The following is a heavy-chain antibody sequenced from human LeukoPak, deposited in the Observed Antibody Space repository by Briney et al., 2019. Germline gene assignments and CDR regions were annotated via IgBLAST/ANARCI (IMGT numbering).Heavy chain of an antibody. CDR2: IIPIFGTA. CDR3: ARCSVVRGVIITHFDP. Sequence: SVKVSCKASGGTFSSYAISWVRQAPGQGLEWMGGIIPIFGTANYAQKFQGRVTINTDESTSTAYMELSSLRSEDTAVYYCARCSVVRGVIITHFDPWGQGTLVTVSS. D-gene: IGHD3-10*01. J-gene: IGHJ5*02. CDR1: GGTFSSYA. V-gene: IGHV1-69*05.